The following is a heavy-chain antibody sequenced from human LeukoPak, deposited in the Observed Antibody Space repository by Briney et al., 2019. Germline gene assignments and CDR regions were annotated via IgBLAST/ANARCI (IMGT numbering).Heavy chain of an antibody. CDR3: ASRESSMSRSH. CDR2: INEDGSVQ. J-gene: IGHJ4*01. V-gene: IGHV3-7*01. CDR1: GFISSDYW. Sequence: GSPRLSCVASGFISSDYWMNWVRQVPGKGLEWVANINEDGSVQDYVHSVRGRFTISRDNDKNSMYLQMNSLRAEDTAIYYCASRESSMSRSHWGHGTLVTVSS. D-gene: IGHD2/OR15-2a*01.